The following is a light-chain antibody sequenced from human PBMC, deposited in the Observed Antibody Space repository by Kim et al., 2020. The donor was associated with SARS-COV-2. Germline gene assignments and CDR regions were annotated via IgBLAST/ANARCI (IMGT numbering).Light chain of an antibody. CDR1: QGISSW. CDR3: QQYHSYPLT. Sequence: ASDGDRLTITCRASQGISSWLAWYQQKPDKAPRSLVYAATSLQSGVPSRFSGSGSGTDFTLIISSLQPEDFGTYYCQQYHSYPLTFGGGTKVDIK. V-gene: IGKV1D-16*01. J-gene: IGKJ4*01. CDR2: AAT.